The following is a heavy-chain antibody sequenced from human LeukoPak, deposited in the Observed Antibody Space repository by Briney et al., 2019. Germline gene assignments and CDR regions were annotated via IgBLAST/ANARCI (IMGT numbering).Heavy chain of an antibody. Sequence: SETLSLTCTVSGYSISSGYYWGWIRQPPGKGLEWIGSIYHSGSTYYNPSLKSRVTISVDTSKNQFSLKLSSVTAADTAVYYCARDQGGYSYGPPWGQGTLVTVSS. CDR2: IYHSGST. V-gene: IGHV4-38-2*02. D-gene: IGHD5-18*01. CDR1: GYSISSGYY. CDR3: ARDQGGYSYGPP. J-gene: IGHJ4*02.